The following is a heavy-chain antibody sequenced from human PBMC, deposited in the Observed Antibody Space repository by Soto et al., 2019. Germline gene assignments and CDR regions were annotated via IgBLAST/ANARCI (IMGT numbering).Heavy chain of an antibody. Sequence: QVPLVQSGAEVKEPGASVRVSCETSGYTFTNYGISWLRQAPGQGLEWMGWISVYNGKTKYAQKFQGRVTMTTDTSTNTGYMELRSLRSDDTAVYYCAREWNDCSTGMCYVSYYYHGMDVWGQGTTVTVSS. V-gene: IGHV1-18*01. CDR1: GYTFTNYG. J-gene: IGHJ6*02. D-gene: IGHD2-2*01. CDR2: ISVYNGKT. CDR3: AREWNDCSTGMCYVSYYYHGMDV.